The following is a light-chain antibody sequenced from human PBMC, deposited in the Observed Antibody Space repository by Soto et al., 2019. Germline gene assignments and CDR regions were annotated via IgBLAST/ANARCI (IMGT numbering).Light chain of an antibody. V-gene: IGKV3-20*01. J-gene: IGKJ2*01. Sequence: EIVMTQSPGTLSLSPGERATLSSRTSQRVRSNYLAWYHQKPGQAPRLLIYGAANRATGIPDRFGGSGSATEFTLTISRLDPEDFAVYYCQQYGSSPYTFGQGTKLEI. CDR1: QRVRSNY. CDR2: GAA. CDR3: QQYGSSPYT.